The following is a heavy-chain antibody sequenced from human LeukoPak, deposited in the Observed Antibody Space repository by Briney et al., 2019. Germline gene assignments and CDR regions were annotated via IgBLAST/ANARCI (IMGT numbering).Heavy chain of an antibody. CDR1: GYTFTNYD. J-gene: IGHJ4*02. Sequence: ASVKVSCKASGYTFTNYDINWVRQATGQGLEWMGWMNPKSGYTGNAQKFQGRVTITRDTSINTAYMELHSLRSDDTAVYYCARVDGSVDYWGQGTLVTVSS. V-gene: IGHV1-8*03. CDR3: ARVDGSVDY. D-gene: IGHD5-24*01. CDR2: MNPKSGYT.